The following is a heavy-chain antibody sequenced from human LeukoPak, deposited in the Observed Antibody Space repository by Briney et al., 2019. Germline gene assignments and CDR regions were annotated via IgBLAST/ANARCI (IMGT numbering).Heavy chain of an antibody. J-gene: IGHJ5*02. V-gene: IGHV1-18*01. CDR2: ISAYNGNT. CDR1: GYTFTSYG. Sequence: ASVKVSCKASGYTFTSYGISWVRQAPGQGLEWMGWISAYNGNTNYAQKLQGRVTMTTDTSTSTAYMELRSLRSDDTAVYYCARDIVVVPAVNWFDPWGQGTLVTVSS. D-gene: IGHD2-2*01. CDR3: ARDIVVVPAVNWFDP.